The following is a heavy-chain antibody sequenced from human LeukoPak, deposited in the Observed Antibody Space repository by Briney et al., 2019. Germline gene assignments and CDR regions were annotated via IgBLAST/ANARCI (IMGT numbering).Heavy chain of an antibody. CDR1: GFTFSSYA. Sequence: GRSLRLSCAASGFTFSSYAMHWVRQAPDKGLEWVAVISYDGSNKYYADSVKGRFTISRDNSKNTLYLQMNSLRAEDTAVYYCARDLGGQQLVEDCFDYWGQGTLVTVSS. D-gene: IGHD6-13*01. CDR2: ISYDGSNK. CDR3: ARDLGGQQLVEDCFDY. V-gene: IGHV3-30*04. J-gene: IGHJ4*02.